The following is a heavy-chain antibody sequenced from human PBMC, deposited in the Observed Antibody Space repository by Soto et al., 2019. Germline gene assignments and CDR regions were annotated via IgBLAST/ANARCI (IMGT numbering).Heavy chain of an antibody. Sequence: PSETLSLTCTVSGGSISSGGYYWSWIRQHPGKGLEWIGYIYYSGSTYYNPSLKSRVTISVDTSKNQFSLKLSSVTAADTAVYYCARTYDFWSGYQPGDYMEVWGKGTTVTVSS. J-gene: IGHJ6*03. CDR3: ARTYDFWSGYQPGDYMEV. CDR1: GGSISSGGYY. CDR2: IYYSGST. V-gene: IGHV4-31*03. D-gene: IGHD3-3*01.